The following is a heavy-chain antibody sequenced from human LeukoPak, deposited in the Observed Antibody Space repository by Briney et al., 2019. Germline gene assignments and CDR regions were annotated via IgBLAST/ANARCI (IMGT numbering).Heavy chain of an antibody. J-gene: IGHJ3*02. Sequence: ASVKVSCKASGYTFTSYGISWVRQAPGQGLEWMGWISAYNGNTNYAQKLQGRVTMTTDTSTSTAYMELRSLRSDDTAVYYCARDSPDYDFWSGLSVSDYDAFDIWGQGTMVTVSS. V-gene: IGHV1-18*01. CDR2: ISAYNGNT. CDR3: ARDSPDYDFWSGLSVSDYDAFDI. D-gene: IGHD3-3*01. CDR1: GYTFTSYG.